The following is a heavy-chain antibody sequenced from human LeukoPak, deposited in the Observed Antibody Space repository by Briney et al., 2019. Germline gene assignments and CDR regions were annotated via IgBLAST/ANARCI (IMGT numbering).Heavy chain of an antibody. V-gene: IGHV1-69*06. CDR3: ARAVVDTAGFDY. D-gene: IGHD5-18*01. Sequence: SVTVSCKASGGTFSSYAISWVRQAPGQGLEWMGGIIPIFGTANYAQKFQGRVTITADKSTSTAYMELSSLRSEDTAVYYCARAVVDTAGFDYWGQGTLVTVSS. CDR2: IIPIFGTA. J-gene: IGHJ4*02. CDR1: GGTFSSYA.